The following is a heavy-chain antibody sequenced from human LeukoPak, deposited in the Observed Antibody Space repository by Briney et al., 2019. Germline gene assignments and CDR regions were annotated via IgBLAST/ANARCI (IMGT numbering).Heavy chain of an antibody. D-gene: IGHD3-10*01. CDR3: ARGLGRTVRGVMFFDY. CDR2: INHSGST. Sequence: KSSETLSLTCAVYGGSFSGYYWSWIRQPPGKGLEWIGEINHSGSTNYNPSLKSRVTISVDTSKNQFSLKLSSVTAVDTAVYYCARGLGRTVRGVMFFDYWGQGTLVTVSS. V-gene: IGHV4-34*01. CDR1: GGSFSGYY. J-gene: IGHJ4*02.